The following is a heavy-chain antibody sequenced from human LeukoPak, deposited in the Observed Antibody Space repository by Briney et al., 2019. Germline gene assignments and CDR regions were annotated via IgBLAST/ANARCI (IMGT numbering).Heavy chain of an antibody. J-gene: IGHJ4*02. Sequence: ASVKVSCKASGYTFTSYAMNWVRQAPGQGLEWMGWMNPNSGRTGYAQNFQGRITITRNTSISTAYMELSSLRSEDTAVYYCTRETSSRYFDYWGQGTLVTVSS. CDR2: MNPNSGRT. V-gene: IGHV1-8*03. CDR3: TRETSSRYFDY. CDR1: GYTFTSYA.